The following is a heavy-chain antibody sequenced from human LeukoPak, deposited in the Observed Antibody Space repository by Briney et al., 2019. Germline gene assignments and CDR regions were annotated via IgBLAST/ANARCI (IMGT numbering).Heavy chain of an antibody. D-gene: IGHD2-2*01. V-gene: IGHV4-34*01. CDR2: INHSGST. CDR3: ARGQLPKPSFDY. CDR1: GGSFGGYY. J-gene: IGHJ4*02. Sequence: KPSETLSLTCAVYGGSFGGYYWSWIRQPPGKGLEWIGEINHSGSTNYNPSLKSRVTISVDTSKNQFSLKLGSVTAADTAVYYCARGQLPKPSFDYWGQGTLVTVSS.